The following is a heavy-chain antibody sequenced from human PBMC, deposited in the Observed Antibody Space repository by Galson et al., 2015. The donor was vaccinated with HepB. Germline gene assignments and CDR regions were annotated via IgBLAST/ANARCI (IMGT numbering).Heavy chain of an antibody. J-gene: IGHJ6*02. V-gene: IGHV1-69*13. CDR2: IIPIFGTA. CDR3: ARDRWLGEFYYYYGMDV. D-gene: IGHD3-10*01. CDR1: GGTFSSYA. Sequence: SVKVSCKASGGTFSSYAISWVRQAPGQGLEWMGGIIPIFGTANYAQKFQGRVTITADESTSTAYTELSSLRSEDTAVYYCARDRWLGEFYYYYGMDVWGQGTTVTVSS.